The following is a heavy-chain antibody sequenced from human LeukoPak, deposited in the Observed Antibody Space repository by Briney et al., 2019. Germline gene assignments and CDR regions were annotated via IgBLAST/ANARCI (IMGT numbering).Heavy chain of an antibody. D-gene: IGHD5-24*01. CDR2: INTDGSST. J-gene: IGHJ4*02. CDR1: GFTFSSYW. CDR3: AGRRDGYNYVGY. V-gene: IGHV3-74*01. Sequence: PGGSLRLSCAASGFTFSSYWMYWVRQAPGKGRVWVSRINTDGSSTSYADSVKGRFTISRDNAKNTLYLQMNSLRAEDTAVYYCAGRRDGYNYVGYWGQGTLVTVSS.